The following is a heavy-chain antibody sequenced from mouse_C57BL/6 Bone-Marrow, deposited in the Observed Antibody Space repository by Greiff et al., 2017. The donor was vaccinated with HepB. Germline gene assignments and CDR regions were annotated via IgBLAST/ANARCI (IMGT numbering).Heavy chain of an antibody. D-gene: IGHD2-10*01. Sequence: EVKLVESGPELVKPGASVKISCKASGYTFTDYYMNWVKQSHGKSLEWIGDINPNNGGTSYNQKFKGKATLTVDKSSSTAYMELRSLTSEDSAVYYCALLGRAMDYWGQGTSVTVSS. CDR2: INPNNGGT. V-gene: IGHV1-26*01. CDR3: ALLGRAMDY. J-gene: IGHJ4*01. CDR1: GYTFTDYY.